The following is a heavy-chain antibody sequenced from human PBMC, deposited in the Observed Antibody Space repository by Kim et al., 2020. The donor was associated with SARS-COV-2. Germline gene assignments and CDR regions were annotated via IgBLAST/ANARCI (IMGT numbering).Heavy chain of an antibody. Sequence: STNSNPPLKGGVTISVDTSKNQFSRKLSSVTAADTAVYYCARDGAGAFDIWGQGTMVTVSS. J-gene: IGHJ3*02. CDR3: ARDGAGAFDI. V-gene: IGHV4-34*01. CDR2: ST. D-gene: IGHD4-17*01.